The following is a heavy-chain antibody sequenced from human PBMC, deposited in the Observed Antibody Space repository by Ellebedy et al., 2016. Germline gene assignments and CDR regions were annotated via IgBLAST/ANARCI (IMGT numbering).Heavy chain of an antibody. V-gene: IGHV4-34*01. CDR3: ARSYCSGGSCYPATGGFDY. J-gene: IGHJ4*02. CDR2: INHSGST. CDR1: GGSFSGYY. Sequence: SETLSLXCAVYGGSFSGYYWSWIRQPPGKGLEWIGEINHSGSTNYNPSLKSRVTISIDTSKNQFSLKLSSVTAADTAVYYCARSYCSGGSCYPATGGFDYWGQGTLVTVSS. D-gene: IGHD2-15*01.